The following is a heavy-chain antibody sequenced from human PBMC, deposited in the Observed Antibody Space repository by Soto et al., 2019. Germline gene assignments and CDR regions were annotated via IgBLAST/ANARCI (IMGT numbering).Heavy chain of an antibody. CDR2: INWNSGSI. CDR3: AKDDYSSSSGMDY. Sequence: EVQLVASGGGLVQPGRSLRLSCAASGFTFDDYAMHWVRQAPGKGLEWVSSINWNSGSIGYADSVKGRFTTSRDNAKNSLYRQMNSLRAEDTALYYCAKDDYSSSSGMDYWGQGTLVTVSS. D-gene: IGHD6-6*01. V-gene: IGHV3-9*01. J-gene: IGHJ4*02. CDR1: GFTFDDYA.